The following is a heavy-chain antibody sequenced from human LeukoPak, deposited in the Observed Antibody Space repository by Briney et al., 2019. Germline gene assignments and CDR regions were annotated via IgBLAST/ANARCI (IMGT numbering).Heavy chain of an antibody. V-gene: IGHV4-34*01. D-gene: IGHD2-2*01. J-gene: IGHJ6*03. CDR1: GGSFSGYY. CDR2: INHSGST. CDR3: ARGRRYCSSTSCYHPYYYMDV. Sequence: PSETLSLTCAVYGGSFSGYYWSWIRQPSGKGLEWIGEINHSGSTNYNPSLKSRVTISVDTSKNQFSLKPSSVTAADTAVYYCARGRRYCSSTSCYHPYYYMDVWGKGSTVTVSS.